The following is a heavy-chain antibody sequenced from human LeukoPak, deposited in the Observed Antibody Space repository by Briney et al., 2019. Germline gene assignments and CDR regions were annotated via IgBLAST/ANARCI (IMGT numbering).Heavy chain of an antibody. D-gene: IGHD6-13*01. CDR3: ARLYSSSSTTDY. CDR2: ISAYNGNT. CDR1: GYTFTSYG. J-gene: IGHJ4*02. V-gene: IGHV1-18*01. Sequence: ASVKVSCKASGYTFTSYGISWVRQAPGQGLEWMGWISAYNGNTNYAQKLQGRVTMTRDTSTSTVYMELSSLRSEDTAVYYCARLYSSSSTTDYWGQGTLVTVSS.